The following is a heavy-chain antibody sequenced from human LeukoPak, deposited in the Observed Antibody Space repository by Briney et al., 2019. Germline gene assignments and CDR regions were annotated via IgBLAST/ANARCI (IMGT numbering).Heavy chain of an antibody. D-gene: IGHD6-19*01. Sequence: GGSLRLSCAASGFTFSNAWMSWVRQAPGKGLEWVANIKQDGSEKYYVDSVKGRFTISRDNAKNSLSLQMNSLRGEDTAVYYCARDRRAVAVGHWGQGTLVTVSS. J-gene: IGHJ1*01. CDR2: IKQDGSEK. V-gene: IGHV3-7*04. CDR3: ARDRRAVAVGH. CDR1: GFTFSNAW.